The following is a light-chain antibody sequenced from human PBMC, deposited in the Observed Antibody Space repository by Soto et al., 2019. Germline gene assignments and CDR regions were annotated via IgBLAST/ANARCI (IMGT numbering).Light chain of an antibody. Sequence: QSALTQPASVSGSPGQSITISCTGTSSDVGGYNYVSWYQQHPGKAPKLMIYEVSNRPSGVSNRFSGSKSGNTASLTNSGLQAEDEADYYCSSYTSSSTLGVFGTGTKLTVL. CDR2: EVS. CDR1: SSDVGGYNY. CDR3: SSYTSSSTLGV. V-gene: IGLV2-14*01. J-gene: IGLJ1*01.